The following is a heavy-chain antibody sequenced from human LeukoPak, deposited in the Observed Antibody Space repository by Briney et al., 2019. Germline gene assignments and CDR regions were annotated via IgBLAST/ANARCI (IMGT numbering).Heavy chain of an antibody. D-gene: IGHD3-9*01. J-gene: IGHJ5*02. CDR2: IIPIFGTA. V-gene: IGHV1-69*01. Sequence: SVKVSCKASGGTFSSYAISWVRQAPGQRLEWMGGIIPIFGTANYAQKFQGRVTITADESTSTAYMELSSLRSEDTAVYYCARDTLTGYYTLGWFDPWGQGTLVTVSS. CDR1: GGTFSSYA. CDR3: ARDTLTGYYTLGWFDP.